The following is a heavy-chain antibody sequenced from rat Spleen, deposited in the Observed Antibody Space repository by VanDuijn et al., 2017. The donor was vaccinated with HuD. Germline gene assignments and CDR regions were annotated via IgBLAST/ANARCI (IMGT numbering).Heavy chain of an antibody. CDR2: IIYDGSRT. D-gene: IGHD2-1*01. CDR3: SRSTYDHFDY. V-gene: IGHV5S10*01. CDR1: GFTFSSFP. Sequence: EVQLVESGGGLVQPGRSLKLSCAASGFTFSSFPMAWVRQAPKKGLEWVATIIYDGSRTYYRDSVKGRFTISRDNAKTTLYLQMNSLRSEDTATYYCSRSTYDHFDYWGQGVMVTVSS. J-gene: IGHJ2*01.